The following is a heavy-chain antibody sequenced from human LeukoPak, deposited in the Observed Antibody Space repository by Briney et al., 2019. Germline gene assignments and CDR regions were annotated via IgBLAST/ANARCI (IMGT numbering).Heavy chain of an antibody. J-gene: IGHJ5*01. Sequence: GGSLRLSCAASGFTFSTYWMHWVRQIPGKGLVWLSRIHYDGTYTTYVDSVRGRFTISRDNTESTLYLQMNSLRADDTAVYYCARGAEGHNYGELDSWGQGTLVTVSS. CDR1: GFTFSTYW. CDR3: ARGAEGHNYGELDS. D-gene: IGHD5-18*01. CDR2: IHYDGTYT. V-gene: IGHV3-74*01.